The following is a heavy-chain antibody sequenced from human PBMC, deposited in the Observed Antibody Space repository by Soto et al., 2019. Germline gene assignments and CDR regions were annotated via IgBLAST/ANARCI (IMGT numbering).Heavy chain of an antibody. J-gene: IGHJ6*02. CDR3: ARSLPGQYYYDSSGYYGRHYYYYGMDV. V-gene: IGHV3-74*01. CDR1: GFTFSSYW. CDR2: INSDGSST. Sequence: EVQLVESGGGLVQPGGSLRLSCAASGFTFSSYWMHWVRQAPGKGLVWVSRINSDGSSTSYADSVKGRFTISRDNAKNTLYLQMNSLRAEDTAVYYCARSLPGQYYYDSSGYYGRHYYYYGMDVWGQGTTVTVSS. D-gene: IGHD3-22*01.